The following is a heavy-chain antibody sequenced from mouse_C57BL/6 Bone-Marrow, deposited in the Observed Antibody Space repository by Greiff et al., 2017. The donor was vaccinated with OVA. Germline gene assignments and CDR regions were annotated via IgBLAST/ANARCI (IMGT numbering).Heavy chain of an antibody. CDR1: GVDFSRYW. Sequence: EADGVDFSRYWMSWVRRAPGKGLEWIGEINPDSSTINYAPSLKDKFIISRDNAKNTLYLQMSKVRSEDTALYYCARPGDYDGYFDVWGTGTTVTVSS. V-gene: IGHV4-1*01. CDR3: ARPGDYDGYFDV. CDR2: INPDSSTI. J-gene: IGHJ1*03. D-gene: IGHD2-4*01.